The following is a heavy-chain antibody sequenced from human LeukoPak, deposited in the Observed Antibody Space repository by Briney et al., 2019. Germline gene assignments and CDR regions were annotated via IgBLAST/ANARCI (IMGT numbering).Heavy chain of an antibody. Sequence: PGGSLRLSCAASGFTFSSYGMHWVRQAPGKGLEWVAVISYDGSNKYYADSVKGRFTISRDNSKNTLYLQMNSLKTEDTAVYYCTTDIIPSSTSGEGNRGTDTMGYWGQGTLVTVSS. D-gene: IGHD2-2*01. CDR2: ISYDGSNK. CDR1: GFTFSSYG. CDR3: TTDIIPSSTSGEGNRGTDTMGY. V-gene: IGHV3-30*03. J-gene: IGHJ4*02.